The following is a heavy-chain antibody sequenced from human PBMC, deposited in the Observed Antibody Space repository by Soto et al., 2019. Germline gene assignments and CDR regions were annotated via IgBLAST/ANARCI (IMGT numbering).Heavy chain of an antibody. Sequence: WSVCRRLQGKGREWIGEISHSGSTNYNPSLKSRVTISVDTSKNQFSLKLSSVTAADTAVYYFFKGYGDHRDLHAFPTRRSSDL. D-gene: IGHD4-17*01. V-gene: IGHV4-34*01. J-gene: IGHJ2*01. CDR3: FKGYGDHRDLHAFPTRRSSDL. CDR2: ISHSGST.